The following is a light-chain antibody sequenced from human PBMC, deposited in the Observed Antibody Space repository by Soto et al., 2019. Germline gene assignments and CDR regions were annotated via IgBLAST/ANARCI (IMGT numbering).Light chain of an antibody. Sequence: QSALTQPASVSGSPGQSITTSCIGTSGDIGAYNYVSWYQQHPGKAPKFLIYEVTYRPSGVSHRFSGSKSGNTASLTISGLQAEDEADYFCSSYTTHSTLVFGGGTKVTVL. V-gene: IGLV2-14*01. J-gene: IGLJ3*02. CDR1: SGDIGAYNY. CDR3: SSYTTHSTLV. CDR2: EVT.